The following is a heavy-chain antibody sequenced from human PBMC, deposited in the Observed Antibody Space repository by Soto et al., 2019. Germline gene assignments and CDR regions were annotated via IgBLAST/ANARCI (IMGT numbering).Heavy chain of an antibody. Sequence: QVQLVQSRGEVKKPGASVKVSCKTSGYSFTTYVISWVRQAPGQGLEWMGWISGYNGNTNYAQKLKGRVTMTTDTSTSTAYMELRSLRSDDTAVYYCAREGPAPYYYYGMDVWGQGSTVTVSS. J-gene: IGHJ6*02. CDR3: AREGPAPYYYYGMDV. V-gene: IGHV1-18*01. CDR1: GYSFTTYV. CDR2: ISGYNGNT.